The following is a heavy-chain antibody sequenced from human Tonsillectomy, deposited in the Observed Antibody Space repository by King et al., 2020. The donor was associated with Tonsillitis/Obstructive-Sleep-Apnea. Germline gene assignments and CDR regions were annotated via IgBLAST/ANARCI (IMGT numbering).Heavy chain of an antibody. CDR1: GDSFSGYY. CDR2: INHSGST. CDR3: AGYCGSTSCYLPYYMDV. Sequence: VQLQQWGAGLLKPSETLSLTCAVYGDSFSGYYWSWIRQPPGKGLEWIGEINHSGSTNYNPSLKSRVTISVDTSKNQFSLKLSSVTAADTAVYYCAGYCGSTSCYLPYYMDVWGKGTTVTVSS. J-gene: IGHJ6*03. V-gene: IGHV4-34*01. D-gene: IGHD2-2*03.